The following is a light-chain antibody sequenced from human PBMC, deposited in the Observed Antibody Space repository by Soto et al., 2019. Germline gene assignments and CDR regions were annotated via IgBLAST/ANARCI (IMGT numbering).Light chain of an antibody. V-gene: IGKV4-1*01. CDR3: QQYYLTQS. J-gene: IGKJ1*01. CDR1: RGLFFSPARKDF. Sequence: EIVLTQSPESLAVSLGGRATINCKSSRGLFFSPARKDFLGWFQKKPGQPPKLLIYWASTRASGVPERFVGSGSATDFTLAISSLQAEDVGVYYCQQYYLTQSFGQGTKVDIK. CDR2: WAS.